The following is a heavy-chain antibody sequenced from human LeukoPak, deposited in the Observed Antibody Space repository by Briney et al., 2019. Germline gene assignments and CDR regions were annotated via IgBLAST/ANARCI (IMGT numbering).Heavy chain of an antibody. V-gene: IGHV3-23*01. CDR1: GFIFSSYA. CDR3: ATTVLRTTVTTYYGMDV. J-gene: IGHJ6*02. CDR2: IIGSGGST. D-gene: IGHD4-17*01. Sequence: PGGSLRLSWAAPGFIFSSYAMSWVRQAPGKGLGWVSAIIGSGGSTYYANSVKGRFTISTDNSKNTLYLKMNSLRAEDTAVYYCATTVLRTTVTTYYGMDVWGQGTTVTVSS.